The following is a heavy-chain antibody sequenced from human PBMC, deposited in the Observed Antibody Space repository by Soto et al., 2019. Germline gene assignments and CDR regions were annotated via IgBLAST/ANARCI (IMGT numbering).Heavy chain of an antibody. J-gene: IGHJ4*02. CDR1: GYIFIGFY. D-gene: IGHD3-22*01. CDR2: INPDSGGT. Sequence: ASVKVSCKASGYIFIGFYMHWVRQAPGQGLEWMGWINPDSGGTNYAQRFQGRVTMTRDASVNTAYMELSGLRSDDTAVYYCARDVHDISGHYSYWGQGTLVTVSS. CDR3: ARDVHDISGHYSY. V-gene: IGHV1-2*02.